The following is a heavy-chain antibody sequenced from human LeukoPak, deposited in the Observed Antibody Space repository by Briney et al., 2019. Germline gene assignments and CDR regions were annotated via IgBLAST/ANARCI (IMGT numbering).Heavy chain of an antibody. J-gene: IGHJ4*02. CDR2: IYYSGTT. D-gene: IGHD1-26*01. CDR1: NASIATSSYY. V-gene: IGHV4-39*01. Sequence: PPETLSLTCTVSNASIATSSYYWGWIRQPPGKGLEWIGNIYYSGTTNYNPSLKGRVAFFLDTSKNQFSLKLTSVTAADTAVYYCARRQRYPYYFNSWGQGTLVTVSS. CDR3: ARRQRYPYYFNS.